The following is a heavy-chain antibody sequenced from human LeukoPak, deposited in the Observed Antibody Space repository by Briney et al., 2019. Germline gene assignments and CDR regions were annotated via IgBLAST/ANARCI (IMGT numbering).Heavy chain of an antibody. CDR3: ASGLAAAGFEH. CDR1: GFTVSSNY. CDR2: IYDTDNT. Sequence: GGSLRLSCAASGFTVSSNYISWVRQASGKGLEWLSVIYDTDNTYYADSLKGRFTVSRDNSRDILFLQMNNLRTEDTAVYYCASGLAAAGFEHWGQGTLVTVSS. V-gene: IGHV3-53*01. J-gene: IGHJ1*01. D-gene: IGHD6-13*01.